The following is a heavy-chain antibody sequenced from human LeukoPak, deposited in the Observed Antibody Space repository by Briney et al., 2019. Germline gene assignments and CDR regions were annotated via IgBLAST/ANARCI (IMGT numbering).Heavy chain of an antibody. J-gene: IGHJ4*02. CDR1: GFTVNSNY. Sequence: PGGSLRLSCAASGFTVNSNYMSWVRQAPGKGLEWVSVIYSDGGTFYADSVRGRFTISRDNSKNTMYLQMNSLRAEDTAVYYCARDSSGLGYWGQGTLVTVSS. D-gene: IGHD6-19*01. V-gene: IGHV3-53*01. CDR3: ARDSSGLGY. CDR2: IYSDGGT.